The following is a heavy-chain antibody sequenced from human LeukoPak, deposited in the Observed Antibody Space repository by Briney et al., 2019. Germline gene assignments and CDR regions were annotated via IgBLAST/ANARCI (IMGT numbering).Heavy chain of an antibody. Sequence: SETLSLTCTVSGYSISSGYYWGWLRQPPGKGLEWIGSIYHSGSTYYNPSLKSRVTISVDTTKNQFSLKLSSVTAADTAVYYWARHHYQLSALDYWGQGTLVTVSS. J-gene: IGHJ4*02. V-gene: IGHV4-38-2*02. CDR3: ARHHYQLSALDY. CDR2: IYHSGST. CDR1: GYSISSGYY. D-gene: IGHD2-2*01.